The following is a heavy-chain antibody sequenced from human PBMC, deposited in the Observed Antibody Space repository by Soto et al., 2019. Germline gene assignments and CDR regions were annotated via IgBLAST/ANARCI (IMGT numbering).Heavy chain of an antibody. CDR3: ARDRAAGGY. D-gene: IGHD6-13*01. J-gene: IGHJ4*02. V-gene: IGHV3-48*03. CDR2: ISSGGSTI. Sequence: EVQLVESGGGLAQPGGSLRLSCVASGFSFSDYEMNWVRQAPGKGLEWVAYISSGGSTIHYADSVRGRFTVSRDNARNSLYLQMNTPSVEDTALYDCARDRAAGGYWGQGTLVTVSS. CDR1: GFSFSDYE.